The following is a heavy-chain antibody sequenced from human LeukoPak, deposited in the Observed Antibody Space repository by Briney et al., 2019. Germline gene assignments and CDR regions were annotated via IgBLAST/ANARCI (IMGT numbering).Heavy chain of an antibody. D-gene: IGHD3-22*01. Sequence: SETLSLTCTVSGYSISSGYYWGWIRQPPGKGLEWIGSIYHSGSTYYNPSLKSRVTISVDTSKNQFSLKLSSVTAADTAVYYCARYVGYYYDSSGYYFDYWAQGTLVTVSS. CDR2: IYHSGST. J-gene: IGHJ4*02. V-gene: IGHV4-38-2*02. CDR1: GYSISSGYY. CDR3: ARYVGYYYDSSGYYFDY.